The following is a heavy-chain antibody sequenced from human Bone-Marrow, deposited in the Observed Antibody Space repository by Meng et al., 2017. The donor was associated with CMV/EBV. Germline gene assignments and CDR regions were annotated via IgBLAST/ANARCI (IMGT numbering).Heavy chain of an antibody. Sequence: GESLKISCAASGFTFSDHYMDWVRQAPGKGLEWVGRTRNKANSYPTEYAASVKGRVTISRDDSKNSLYLQMNSLKTEDTAVYYCAREERGYSNGSLAFALFCQGTMVTVSS. J-gene: IGHJ3*01. D-gene: IGHD5-18*01. CDR3: AREERGYSNGSLAFAL. CDR2: TRNKANSYPT. CDR1: GFTFSDHY. V-gene: IGHV3-72*01.